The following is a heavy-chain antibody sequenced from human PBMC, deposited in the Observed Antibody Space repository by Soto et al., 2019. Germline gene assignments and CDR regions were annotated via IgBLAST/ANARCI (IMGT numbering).Heavy chain of an antibody. D-gene: IGHD4-17*01. V-gene: IGHV1-69*13. Sequence: SVKVSCKASGGTFSSYAISWVRQAPGQGLEWMGGIIPIFGTANYAQKFQGRVTITADESTSTAYMELSSLRSEDTAVYYCARGPYGDYARYFQHWGQGTLVTVSS. CDR2: IIPIFGTA. CDR1: GGTFSSYA. J-gene: IGHJ1*01. CDR3: ARGPYGDYARYFQH.